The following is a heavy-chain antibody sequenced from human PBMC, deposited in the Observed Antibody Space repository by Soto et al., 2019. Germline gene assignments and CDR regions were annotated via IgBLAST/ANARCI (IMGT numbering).Heavy chain of an antibody. Sequence: QVQLQQWGAGLLKPSETLSLTCAVYGGSFSGYYWSWIRQPPGKGLEWIGEINHSGSTNYNPSLTRRATISVETAQNQFSLKLSAVTAADTAVYYCARGGVAAAGTTYWYCDRWGRGTLVTVSS. CDR1: GGSFSGYY. CDR3: ARGGVAAAGTTYWYCDR. J-gene: IGHJ2*01. CDR2: INHSGST. D-gene: IGHD6-13*01. V-gene: IGHV4-34*01.